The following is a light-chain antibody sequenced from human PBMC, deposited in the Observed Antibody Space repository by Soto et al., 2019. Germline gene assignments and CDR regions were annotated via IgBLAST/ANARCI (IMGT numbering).Light chain of an antibody. Sequence: RATLSCRASQSVSSNYLALYQQKPGQAPRLLIYGASSRATGIPDRFSGSGSGTDFTLTISRLEPEDFAVYYCQQYGSSPRSFGQGTRLEIK. CDR2: GAS. J-gene: IGKJ5*01. CDR1: QSVSSNY. CDR3: QQYGSSPRS. V-gene: IGKV3-20*01.